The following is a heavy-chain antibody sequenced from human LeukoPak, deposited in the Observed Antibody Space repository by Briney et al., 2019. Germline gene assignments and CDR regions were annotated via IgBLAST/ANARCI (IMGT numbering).Heavy chain of an antibody. Sequence: SQTLSLTCAISGDSVSSNSAAWNWIRQSPSRGLEWLGRTYYRSKWYNDYAVSVKSRITINPDTSKNQFSLQLNSVTPEDTAVYYCARDPPLYPVVGRPRNWFDPWGQGTLVTVSS. CDR3: ARDPPLYPVVGRPRNWFDP. CDR2: TYYRSKWYN. J-gene: IGHJ5*02. CDR1: GDSVSSNSAA. V-gene: IGHV6-1*01. D-gene: IGHD2-15*01.